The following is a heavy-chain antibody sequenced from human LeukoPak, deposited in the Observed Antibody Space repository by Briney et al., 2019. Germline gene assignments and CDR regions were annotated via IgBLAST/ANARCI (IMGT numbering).Heavy chain of an antibody. Sequence: ASVKVSCKVSGYTLTELSMHWVRQAPGKGLEWMGGFDPEDGETIYAQKFQGRVTMTEDTSTDTAYMELSSLRSEDTAVYYCASEHYGSGTSGFDYWGQGTLVTVPS. CDR1: GYTLTELS. V-gene: IGHV1-24*01. CDR3: ASEHYGSGTSGFDY. D-gene: IGHD1-1*01. CDR2: FDPEDGET. J-gene: IGHJ4*02.